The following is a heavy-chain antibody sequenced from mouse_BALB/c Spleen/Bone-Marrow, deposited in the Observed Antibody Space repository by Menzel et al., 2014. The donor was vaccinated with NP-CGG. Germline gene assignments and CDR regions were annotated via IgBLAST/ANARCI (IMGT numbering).Heavy chain of an antibody. D-gene: IGHD2-10*01. V-gene: IGHV1-9*01. Sequence: QVQLQQSGAEVMKSGASVKISCRATGYRFXSFWIEWIKQRPGHGLEWIGKILPGSGSTNYSEKFKGKATLSADTSSNTAYMQLSSLRSEDSAVYFCAREGAFYGNPFDFWGQGTTLTVSS. CDR1: GYRFXSFW. J-gene: IGHJ2*01. CDR2: ILPGSGST. CDR3: AREGAFYGNPFDF.